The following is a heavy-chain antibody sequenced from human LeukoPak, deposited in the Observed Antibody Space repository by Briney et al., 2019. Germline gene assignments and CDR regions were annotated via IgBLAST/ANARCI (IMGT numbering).Heavy chain of an antibody. CDR3: ARDRYYGPFDY. D-gene: IGHD3-10*01. V-gene: IGHV4-39*07. CDR1: GGSITSRSNY. CDR2: INYSGST. Sequence: SETLSLTCTVSGGSITSRSNYWGRIRQPPGKGLEWIGSINYSGSTYYNPSLKSRVTISVDTSKNQFSLKLISVTAADTAVYYCARDRYYGPFDYWGQGTLVTVSS. J-gene: IGHJ4*02.